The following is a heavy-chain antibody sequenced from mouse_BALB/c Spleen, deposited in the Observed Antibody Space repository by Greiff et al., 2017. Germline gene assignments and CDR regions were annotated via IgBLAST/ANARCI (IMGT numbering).Heavy chain of an antibody. Sequence: VQLVESGAELMKPGASVKISCKATGYTFSSYWIEWVKQRPGHGLEWIGEILPGSGSTNYNEKFKGKATFTADTSSNTAYMQLSSLTSEDSAVYYCARRYYYGSSYPVDFDVWGAGTTVTVSS. D-gene: IGHD1-1*01. V-gene: IGHV1-9*01. CDR1: GYTFSSYW. J-gene: IGHJ1*01. CDR3: ARRYYYGSSYPVDFDV. CDR2: ILPGSGST.